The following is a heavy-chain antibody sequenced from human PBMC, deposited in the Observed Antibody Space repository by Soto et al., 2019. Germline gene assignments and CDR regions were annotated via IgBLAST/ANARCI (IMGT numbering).Heavy chain of an antibody. CDR3: ARDPGYRYAYRPGYYYYGMDV. D-gene: IGHD5-18*01. CDR2: ISSSSSTL. V-gene: IGHV3-48*01. J-gene: IGHJ6*02. CDR1: GFTFSSYN. Sequence: GGSLRLSCAASGFTFSSYNMNWVRQAPGKGLEWVSYISSSSSTLYYADSVKGRFTISRNNAKNSLYLQMNSLRAEDTAVYYCARDPGYRYAYRPGYYYYGMDVWGQGTTVTVSS.